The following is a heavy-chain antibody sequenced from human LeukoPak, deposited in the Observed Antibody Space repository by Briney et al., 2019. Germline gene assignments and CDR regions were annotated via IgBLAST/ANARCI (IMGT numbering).Heavy chain of an antibody. Sequence: PGRSLRLSCAASGFNFSSYEMNWVRQAPGKGLEWVSYISSSGSTIYYADSVKGRFTISRDNAKNSLYLQMNSLRAEDTAVYYCAREHYGHAPFDYWGQGTLVTVSS. CDR1: GFNFSSYE. V-gene: IGHV3-48*03. D-gene: IGHD3-10*01. CDR2: ISSSGSTI. CDR3: AREHYGHAPFDY. J-gene: IGHJ4*02.